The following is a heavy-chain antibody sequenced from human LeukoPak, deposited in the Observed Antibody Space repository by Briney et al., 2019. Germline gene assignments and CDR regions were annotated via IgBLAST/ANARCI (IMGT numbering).Heavy chain of an antibody. CDR3: ARDAYSNYVRPDYLDF. D-gene: IGHD4-11*01. CDR2: INPSGGST. V-gene: IGHV1-46*01. J-gene: IGHJ4*02. CDR1: GYTFTSYY. Sequence: GASVKVSCKASGYTFTSYYMHWVRQAPGQGLEWMGIINPSGGSTSYAQKFQGRVTMTRDTSTSTVYMELSSLRSEDTAVYYCARDAYSNYVRPDYLDFWGQGTLVTVSS.